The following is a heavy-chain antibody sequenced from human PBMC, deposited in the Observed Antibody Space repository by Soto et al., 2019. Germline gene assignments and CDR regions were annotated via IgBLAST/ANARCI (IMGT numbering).Heavy chain of an antibody. V-gene: IGHV1-69*02. Sequence: SVKVSCKASGGTFSSYTISWARQAPGQGLEWMGRIIPILGIANYAQKFQGRVTITADKSTSTAYMELSSLRSEDTAVYYCAGGVNIVATIPDAFDIWGQGTMVTVSS. CDR3: AGGVNIVATIPDAFDI. CDR1: GGTFSSYT. CDR2: IIPILGIA. D-gene: IGHD5-12*01. J-gene: IGHJ3*02.